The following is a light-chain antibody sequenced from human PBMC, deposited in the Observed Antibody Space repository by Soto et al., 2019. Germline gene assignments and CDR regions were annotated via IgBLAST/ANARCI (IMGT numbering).Light chain of an antibody. Sequence: QSVLTQPPSVSAAPGQKVTISCSGSSSNVGKNFVSWYQHVPGKAPKLLIYDNQKRPSGIPDRFFASKSGTSATLDITGLHTGDEADYYCGTWDSSLTIGVIFGGGTKLTVL. CDR3: GTWDSSLTIGVI. CDR1: SSNVGKNF. V-gene: IGLV1-51*01. CDR2: DNQ. J-gene: IGLJ2*01.